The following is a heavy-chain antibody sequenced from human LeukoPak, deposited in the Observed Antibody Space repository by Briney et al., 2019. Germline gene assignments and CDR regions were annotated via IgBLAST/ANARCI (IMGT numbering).Heavy chain of an antibody. D-gene: IGHD2-2*01. CDR2: ISSSSSYI. V-gene: IGHV3-21*01. CDR3: AREGIAAASVLDY. CDR1: GFTFSSYS. Sequence: GGSLRLSCAASGFTFSSYSMNWVRQAPGKGLEWVSSISSSSSYIYYADSVKGRFTISRDNAKNSLYLQMNSLRAEDTAVYYCAREGIAAASVLDYWGQGTLVTVSS. J-gene: IGHJ4*02.